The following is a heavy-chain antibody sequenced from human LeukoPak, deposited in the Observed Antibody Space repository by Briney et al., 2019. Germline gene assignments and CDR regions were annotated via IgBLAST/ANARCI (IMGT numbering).Heavy chain of an antibody. D-gene: IGHD3-22*01. J-gene: IGHJ4*02. CDR3: ARADYYDSSGYYYYFDY. CDR2: IIPIFGTA. Sequence: GASVKVSCKASGGTFSSYAISWVRQAPGQGLEWMGGIIPIFGTANYAQKFQGRVTITADESTSTAYMELSSLRSEDTAVYHCARADYYDSSGYYYYFDYWGQGTLVTVSS. V-gene: IGHV1-69*13. CDR1: GGTFSSYA.